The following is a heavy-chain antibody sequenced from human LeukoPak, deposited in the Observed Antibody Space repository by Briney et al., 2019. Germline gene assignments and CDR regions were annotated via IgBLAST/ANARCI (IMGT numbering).Heavy chain of an antibody. V-gene: IGHV4-4*07. CDR2: IYTSGRT. J-gene: IGHJ5*02. Sequence: SETLSLTCTVSGGSISGHEWSWIRQPPGKGLEWIGRIYTSGRTSYSPSLKSRVTMSVDTSKNQFSLKLSSVTAADTAVYYCARDHSEYAIHCCDPWGQGPLVTVSS. CDR3: ARDHSEYAIHCCDP. CDR1: GGSISGHE. D-gene: IGHD2/OR15-2a*01.